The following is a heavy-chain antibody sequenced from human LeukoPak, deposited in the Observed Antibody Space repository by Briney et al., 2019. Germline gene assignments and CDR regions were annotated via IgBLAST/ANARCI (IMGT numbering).Heavy chain of an antibody. Sequence: GGSLRLSCAASGFTFSSYAMSWVRQAPGKGLEWVSAISGSGGSTNYAQKFQGRVTMTRDTSTSTVYMELSSLRSEDTAVYYCARGTYCGGDCYSLGGNYYFDYWGQGTLVTVSS. D-gene: IGHD2-21*02. V-gene: IGHV3-23*01. CDR2: ISGSGGST. CDR3: ARGTYCGGDCYSLGGNYYFDY. J-gene: IGHJ4*02. CDR1: GFTFSSYA.